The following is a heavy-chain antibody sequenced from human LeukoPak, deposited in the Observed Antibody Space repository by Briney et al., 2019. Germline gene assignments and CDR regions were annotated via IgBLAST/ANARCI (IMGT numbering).Heavy chain of an antibody. J-gene: IGHJ4*02. CDR1: GGSFSGYY. V-gene: IGHV4-34*01. Sequence: PSETLSLTCAVYGGSFSGYYWSWIRQPPGKGLEWIREINHSGSTNYNPSLKSRVTISVDTSKNQFSLKLSSATAADTAVYYCARAAPMVRGVPLDYWGQGTLVTVSS. CDR3: ARAAPMVRGVPLDY. D-gene: IGHD3-10*01. CDR2: INHSGST.